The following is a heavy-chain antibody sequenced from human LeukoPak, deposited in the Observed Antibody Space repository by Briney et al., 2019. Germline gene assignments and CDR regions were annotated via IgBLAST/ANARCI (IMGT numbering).Heavy chain of an antibody. CDR1: GGTFSSYA. Sequence: ASVKVSCKASGGTFSSYAISWVRQAPGQGLEWMGRIIPILGIANYAQKFQGRVTITADKSTSTAYMELSSLRSEDTAVYYCARVRRGYSYGDFDYWGQGTLVTVSS. D-gene: IGHD5-18*01. V-gene: IGHV1-69*04. CDR2: IIPILGIA. CDR3: ARVRRGYSYGDFDY. J-gene: IGHJ4*02.